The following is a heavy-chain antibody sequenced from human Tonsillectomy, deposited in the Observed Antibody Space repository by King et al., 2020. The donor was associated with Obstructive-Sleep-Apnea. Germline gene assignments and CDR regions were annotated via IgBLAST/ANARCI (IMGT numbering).Heavy chain of an antibody. CDR2: MNPNSGGT. D-gene: IGHD3-3*01. Sequence: QLVQSGAEVKKPGASVKVSCKASGYTFTNYYIHWVRQAPGQGLEWMGWMNPNSGGTNYAQRFQGRVTMTGDTSISTAYMDLSRLTSDDTAVYYCARVPATPMYYTIVAGTLDYWGQGTLVTVSS. CDR3: ARVPATPMYYTIVAGTLDY. V-gene: IGHV1-2*02. J-gene: IGHJ4*02. CDR1: GYTFTNYY.